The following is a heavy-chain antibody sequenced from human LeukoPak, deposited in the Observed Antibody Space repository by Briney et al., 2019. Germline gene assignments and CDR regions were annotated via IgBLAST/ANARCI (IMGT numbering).Heavy chain of an antibody. CDR3: ARVFAYYDSSGYYTLFDY. D-gene: IGHD3-22*01. J-gene: IGHJ4*02. Sequence: PGGSLRLSCAASGFTFSSYWMSWVRQAPGKGLEWVANIKQDGSEKYYVDSVKGRFTISRDNAKNSLYLQMNSLRAEDTAVYYCARVFAYYDSSGYYTLFDYWGQGTLVTVSP. CDR2: IKQDGSEK. CDR1: GFTFSSYW. V-gene: IGHV3-7*01.